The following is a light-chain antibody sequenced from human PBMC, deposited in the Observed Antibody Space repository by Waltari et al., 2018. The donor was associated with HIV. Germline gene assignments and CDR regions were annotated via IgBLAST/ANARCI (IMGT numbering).Light chain of an antibody. CDR2: MLS. J-gene: IGLJ1*01. CDR3: SSYSTITSLYV. CDR1: VVDSGPEIY. Sequence: QSALAQPASVSGSPGQSITISCAGAVVDSGPEIYVSWYQQHQGRAPLLIIYMLSRRPSGVSDRFSGSSSGMSATLTISGLQSDDEAHYYCSSYSTITSLYVFGTGTRVTVL. V-gene: IGLV2-14*01.